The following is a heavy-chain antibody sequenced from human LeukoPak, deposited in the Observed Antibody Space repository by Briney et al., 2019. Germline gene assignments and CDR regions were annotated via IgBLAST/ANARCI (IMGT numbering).Heavy chain of an antibody. CDR2: INPNSGDT. Sequence: ASVKVSCKASGYTFTGYFIHWVRQAPGQGLEWMGWINPNSGDTNYAQKFQGRVTTTRDTSISTAYMELSRLRSDDTAVYYCARDERYDSSGYPFDYWGQGTLVTVSS. D-gene: IGHD3-22*01. CDR3: ARDERYDSSGYPFDY. J-gene: IGHJ4*02. CDR1: GYTFTGYF. V-gene: IGHV1-2*02.